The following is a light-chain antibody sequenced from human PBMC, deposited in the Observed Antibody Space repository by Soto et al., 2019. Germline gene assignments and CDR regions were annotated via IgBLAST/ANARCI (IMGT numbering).Light chain of an antibody. Sequence: VMTQSPATLSVSPGERATLSCRASQSVATNVAWYQQKPGQAPRLLISGASTRAAGLSDRFRGSGSGTEFTLTISSLRSQDSAVYYCQQYFEWPPMTFGQGTKVEI. V-gene: IGKV3-15*01. J-gene: IGKJ1*01. CDR3: QQYFEWPPMT. CDR1: QSVATN. CDR2: GAS.